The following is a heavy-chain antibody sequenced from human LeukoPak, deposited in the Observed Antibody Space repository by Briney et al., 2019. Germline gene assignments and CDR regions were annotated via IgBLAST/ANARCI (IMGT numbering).Heavy chain of an antibody. V-gene: IGHV1-2*06. CDR2: INPNSGGT. CDR3: ARGRGSGSYTNWFDP. D-gene: IGHD1-26*01. Sequence: ASVKVSCKASGYTFTGYYMHWVRQAPGQGLEWMGRINPNSGGTNYAQKFQGRVTMTRDTSVSTAYMELSSLRSEDTAVYYCARGRGSGSYTNWFDPWGQGTLVTVSS. CDR1: GYTFTGYY. J-gene: IGHJ5*02.